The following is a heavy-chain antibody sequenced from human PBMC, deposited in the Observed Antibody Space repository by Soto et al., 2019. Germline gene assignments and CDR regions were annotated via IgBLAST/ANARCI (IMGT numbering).Heavy chain of an antibody. V-gene: IGHV4-34*01. CDR3: ARGISLIVEVHRDAPDKYYFDS. D-gene: IGHD2-15*01. Sequence: SETLSLTCVVYGGSFSGYYWSWIRQSPGKGLEWIGEINHSGSSISNPSLKSRVTISVDTSKNQFSLKLRSVTAADTAAYYCARGISLIVEVHRDAPDKYYFDSWSQGTLVTVSS. J-gene: IGHJ4*02. CDR2: INHSGSS. CDR1: GGSFSGYY.